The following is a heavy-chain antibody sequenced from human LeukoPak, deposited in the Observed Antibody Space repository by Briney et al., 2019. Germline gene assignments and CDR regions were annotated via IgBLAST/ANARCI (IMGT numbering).Heavy chain of an antibody. V-gene: IGHV4-61*02. J-gene: IGHJ4*02. CDR3: ARAIYDNVWGSYLDY. CDR2: IYTSGST. Sequence: PSETLSLTCTVSGGSISSGSYYWSWIRQPAGKGLEWIGRIYTSGSTNYNPSLKSRVTISVDTSKNQFSLKLSSVTAADTAVYYCARAIYDNVWGSYLDYWGQGTLVTVSS. D-gene: IGHD3-16*02. CDR1: GGSISSGSYY.